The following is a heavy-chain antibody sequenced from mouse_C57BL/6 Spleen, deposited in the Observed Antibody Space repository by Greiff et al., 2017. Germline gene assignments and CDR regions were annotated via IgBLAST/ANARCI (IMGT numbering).Heavy chain of an antibody. D-gene: IGHD1-1*01. J-gene: IGHJ4*01. V-gene: IGHV1-64*01. Sequence: QVQLQQPGAELVMPGASVKLSCKASGYTFTSYWMHWVKQRPGQGLKWIGMIHPNSGSTNYNEKFKSKATLTVDKSSSTAYMQLSSLTSEDSAVYYCANYGSSYAMDYWGQGTSVTVSS. CDR2: IHPNSGST. CDR1: GYTFTSYW. CDR3: ANYGSSYAMDY.